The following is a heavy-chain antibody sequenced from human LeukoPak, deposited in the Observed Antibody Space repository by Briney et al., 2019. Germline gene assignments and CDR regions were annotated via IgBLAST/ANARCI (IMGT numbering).Heavy chain of an antibody. V-gene: IGHV3-23*01. D-gene: IGHD1-14*01. J-gene: IGHJ6*02. Sequence: GGSLRLSCAASGFTFSSYAMSWVRQAPGKGLEWVSAISGSGGSTYYADSVKGRFTISRDNSKNTLYPQMNSLRAEDTAVYYCAKNQHYYYYGMDVWGQGTTVTVSS. CDR2: ISGSGGST. CDR3: AKNQHYYYYGMDV. CDR1: GFTFSSYA.